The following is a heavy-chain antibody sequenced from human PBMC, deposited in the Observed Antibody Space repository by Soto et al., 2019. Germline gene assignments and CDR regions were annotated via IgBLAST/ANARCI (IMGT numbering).Heavy chain of an antibody. CDR1: GYTFTSYG. V-gene: IGHV1-18*01. CDR2: ISAYNGNT. Sequence: QVQLVQSGAEVKKPGASVKVSCKASGYTFTSYGISWVRQAPGQGLEWMGWISAYNGNTNYAQKLQGRVTMTTDTSTSTDYMELRSLRSDVTAVYYCARDGVRFSPGDAFDIWGQGTMVTVSS. D-gene: IGHD3-3*01. J-gene: IGHJ3*02. CDR3: ARDGVRFSPGDAFDI.